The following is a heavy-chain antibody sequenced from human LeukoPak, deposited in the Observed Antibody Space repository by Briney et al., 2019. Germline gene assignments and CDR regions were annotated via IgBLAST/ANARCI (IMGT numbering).Heavy chain of an antibody. CDR2: INHSGST. Sequence: PSETLSLTCFVSGYPINIDYSWSWIRQPPGKGLEWIGEINHSGSTNYNPSLRSRVTISVDTSKNQFSLKLSSVTAADTAVYYCARRLTYYDFWSGDQGTYMDVWGKGTTVTVSS. D-gene: IGHD3-3*01. J-gene: IGHJ6*03. V-gene: IGHV4-34*01. CDR3: ARRLTYYDFWSGDQGTYMDV. CDR1: GYPINIDYS.